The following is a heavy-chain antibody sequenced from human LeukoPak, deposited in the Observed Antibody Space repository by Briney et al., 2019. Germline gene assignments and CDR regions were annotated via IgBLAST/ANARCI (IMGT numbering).Heavy chain of an antibody. Sequence: ASVKVSCKVSGYTLTELSMHWVRQAPGKGLEWMGGFDPEDGETIYAQKFQGRVTMTEDTSTDTAYMELSSLRSEDTAVYYCARVVDILTGYSLDYWGQGTLVTVSS. CDR3: ARVVDILTGYSLDY. CDR1: GYTLTELS. J-gene: IGHJ4*02. D-gene: IGHD3-9*01. V-gene: IGHV1-24*01. CDR2: FDPEDGET.